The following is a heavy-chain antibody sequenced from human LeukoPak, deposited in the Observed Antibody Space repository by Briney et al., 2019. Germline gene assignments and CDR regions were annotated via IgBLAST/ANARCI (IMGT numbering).Heavy chain of an antibody. V-gene: IGHV3-30-3*01. CDR2: ISYDGSNK. CDR3: ARPTGDTAMVRWGFVY. Sequence: GALRLSRAASGFTLSSYAMHWVRQAPGQGLEWVAVISYDGSNKYYADSVKGRFTISRDNSKNTLYLQMNSLRAEDTAVYYCARPTGDTAMVRWGFVYWGQGTLVTVSS. J-gene: IGHJ4*02. D-gene: IGHD5-18*01. CDR1: GFTLSSYA.